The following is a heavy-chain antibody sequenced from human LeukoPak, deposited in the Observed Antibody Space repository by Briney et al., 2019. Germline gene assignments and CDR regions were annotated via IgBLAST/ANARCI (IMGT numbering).Heavy chain of an antibody. D-gene: IGHD3-22*01. CDR1: GFTVSSNY. CDR2: IYSGGST. V-gene: IGHV3-53*01. CDR3: AKIPSYYYESSGYYYYDY. Sequence: GGSLRLSCAASGFTVSSNYMSWVRQAPGKGLEWVSVIYSGGSTYYADSVKGRFTISRDNSKNTLYLQMNSLRAEDTAVYYCAKIPSYYYESSGYYYYDYWGQGTLVTVSS. J-gene: IGHJ4*02.